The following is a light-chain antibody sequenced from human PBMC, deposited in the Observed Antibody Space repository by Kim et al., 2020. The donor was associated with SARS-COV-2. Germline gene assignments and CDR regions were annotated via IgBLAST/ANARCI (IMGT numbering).Light chain of an antibody. CDR3: KAGDSRSVV. J-gene: IGLJ2*01. V-gene: IGLV3-1*01. CDR1: KLGDKN. Sequence: SYELTQPPSVSVSPGQTASITCSGDKLGDKNVCWYQQKPGQSPVLVIYEDTKRPPGIPERVSGSNPGNTATLTISGTQAMDEADYFCKAGDSRSVV. CDR2: EDT.